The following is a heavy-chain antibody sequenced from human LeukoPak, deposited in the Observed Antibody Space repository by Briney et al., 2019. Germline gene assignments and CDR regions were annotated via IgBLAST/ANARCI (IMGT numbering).Heavy chain of an antibody. CDR3: ASGIDSAADGAFDI. Sequence: GGSLRLSCAASGFTFSSYSMNWVRQAPGKGLEWVSSISSSSSYIYYADSVKGRFTISRGNAKNSLYLQMNSLRAEDTAVYYCASGIDSAADGAFDIWGQGTMVTVSS. J-gene: IGHJ3*02. CDR2: ISSSSSYI. CDR1: GFTFSSYS. D-gene: IGHD6-25*01. V-gene: IGHV3-21*01.